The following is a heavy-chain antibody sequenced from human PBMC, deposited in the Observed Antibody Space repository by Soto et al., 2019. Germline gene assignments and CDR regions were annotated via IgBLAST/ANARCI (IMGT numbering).Heavy chain of an antibody. CDR1: GGPFSNYA. CDR3: ARDLGPGDRSVYAFDL. V-gene: IGHV1-69*01. CDR2: IIPIFVTA. J-gene: IGHJ3*01. D-gene: IGHD3-22*01. Sequence: QVQLVQSGAEVKKPGSSVRVSCKSSGGPFSNYAISWVRQAPGQGLEWMGGIIPIFVTADYPQKFQDGVTITADESTGTAYLELRSLRSEDTAVYCCARDLGPGDRSVYAFDLWGQGTMVTVSS.